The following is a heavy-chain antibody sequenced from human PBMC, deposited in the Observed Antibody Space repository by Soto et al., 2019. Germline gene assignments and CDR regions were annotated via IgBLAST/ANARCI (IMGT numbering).Heavy chain of an antibody. CDR3: ARSVTPQPVTGRRAYWYFDL. CDR2: IYSGGST. Sequence: GESLKISCAASGFTVHNSYITWVRQAPGKGLECVSFIYSGGSTYYVDSVKGRFTISRDNSKNTVYLQMSSLRADDTAVYYCARSVTPQPVTGRRAYWYFDLWGRGTLVTVSS. V-gene: IGHV3-66*01. D-gene: IGHD6-19*01. J-gene: IGHJ2*01. CDR1: GFTVHNSY.